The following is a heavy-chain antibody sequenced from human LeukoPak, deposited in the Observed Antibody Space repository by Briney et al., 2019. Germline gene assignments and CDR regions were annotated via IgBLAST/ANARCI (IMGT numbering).Heavy chain of an antibody. Sequence: SETLSLTCTVSGGSISSSSYYWGWIRQPPGKGLEWIGSIYYSGSTYYNPSLKSRVTISVDTSKNQFSLKLSSVTAADTAVYYCARQGSDYYDSSGYRLDYWGQGTLVTVSS. V-gene: IGHV4-39*01. D-gene: IGHD3-22*01. CDR2: IYYSGST. CDR3: ARQGSDYYDSSGYRLDY. CDR1: GGSISSSSYY. J-gene: IGHJ4*02.